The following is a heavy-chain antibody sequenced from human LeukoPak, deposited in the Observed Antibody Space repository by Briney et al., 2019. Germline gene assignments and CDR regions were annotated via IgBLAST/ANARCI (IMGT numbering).Heavy chain of an antibody. J-gene: IGHJ4*02. D-gene: IGHD3-22*01. Sequence: PSKTLSLTCTVSGGSISSGGYYWSWIRQHPGKGLEWIGYISYSGSTFYNPSLQSRVAMSLDTSKSQFSLKLSSVSAADTAVYFCAREDSSDYYSGYFDSWGQGALVTVSS. CDR1: GGSISSGGYY. CDR2: ISYSGST. V-gene: IGHV4-31*03. CDR3: AREDSSDYYSGYFDS.